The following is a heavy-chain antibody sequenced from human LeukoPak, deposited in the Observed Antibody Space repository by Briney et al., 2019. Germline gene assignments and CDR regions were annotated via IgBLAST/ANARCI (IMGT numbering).Heavy chain of an antibody. D-gene: IGHD3-22*01. J-gene: IGHJ4*02. CDR2: IHYSGGST. V-gene: IGHV3-23*01. CDR3: ARYFDSRGYYYFDY. CDR1: GFTFSNYA. Sequence: GGSLRLSCAASGFTFSNYAMSWVRQAPGKGLEWVSSIHYSGGSTYYADSVKGRFTISRDNYKKTLSLQMNSLRVEDTAVYYCARYFDSRGYYYFDYWGQGTLVTVSS.